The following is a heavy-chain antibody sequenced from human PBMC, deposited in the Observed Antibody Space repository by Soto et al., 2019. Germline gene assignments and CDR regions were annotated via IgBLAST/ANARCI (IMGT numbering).Heavy chain of an antibody. Sequence: QEQLVQSGAEVKEPGASLKVSCKASGDTFTTNYLHWVRQAPGQGLEWMGRINPNNGATLYAQEFQGRLILTTDTSTTTVYMDLTSVKSEDSAVYYCASRVLCDMDVWGQGTTVTVSS. V-gene: IGHV1-46*01. J-gene: IGHJ6*02. CDR3: ASRVLCDMDV. CDR2: INPNNGAT. CDR1: GDTFTTNY. D-gene: IGHD2-21*01.